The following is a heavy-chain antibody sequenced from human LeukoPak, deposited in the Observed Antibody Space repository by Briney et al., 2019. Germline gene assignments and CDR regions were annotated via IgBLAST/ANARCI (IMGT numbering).Heavy chain of an antibody. V-gene: IGHV3-74*01. CDR3: ARDLEPIIAAAGFDY. CDR2: INSDGSST. Sequence: QSGGSLRLSCAGSGFTFSSYWMHWVRQAPGKGLVWVSRINSDGSSTSYADSVKGRFTISRDNAKNTLYLQMNSLRAEDTAVYYCARDLEPIIAAAGFDYWGQGTLVTVSS. D-gene: IGHD6-13*01. CDR1: GFTFSSYW. J-gene: IGHJ4*02.